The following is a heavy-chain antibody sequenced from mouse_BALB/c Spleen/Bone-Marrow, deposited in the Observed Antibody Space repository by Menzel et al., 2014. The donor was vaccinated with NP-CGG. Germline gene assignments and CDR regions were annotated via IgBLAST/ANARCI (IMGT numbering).Heavy chain of an antibody. D-gene: IGHD2-14*01. V-gene: IGHV1S56*01. CDR3: ARGGYDGAWFAY. J-gene: IGHJ3*01. CDR2: IYPGNVNT. Sequence: QVQLQQSGPELVKPGASVRISCKASGYTFTSYYIHWVKQRPGQGLEWIGWIYPGNVNTNYNEKFKAKATLTADKSSSTVYMQLSSLTSEDSAVYFCARGGYDGAWFAYWGQGTLVTVSA. CDR1: GYTFTSYY.